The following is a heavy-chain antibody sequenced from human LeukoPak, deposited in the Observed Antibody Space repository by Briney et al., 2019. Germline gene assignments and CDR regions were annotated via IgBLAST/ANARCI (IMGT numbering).Heavy chain of an antibody. CDR1: GFTFSSYW. Sequence: PGGSLRLSRAASGFTFSSYWMSWVGQAPAKGLEWVANIKQDGSEENYVDSVKGRFTISKDNAKNSLYLQMNSLRAEDTAVYYCARTRYDFWSGEYYFDFWGQGTLVTVSS. V-gene: IGHV3-7*05. J-gene: IGHJ4*02. CDR2: IKQDGSEE. D-gene: IGHD3-3*01. CDR3: ARTRYDFWSGEYYFDF.